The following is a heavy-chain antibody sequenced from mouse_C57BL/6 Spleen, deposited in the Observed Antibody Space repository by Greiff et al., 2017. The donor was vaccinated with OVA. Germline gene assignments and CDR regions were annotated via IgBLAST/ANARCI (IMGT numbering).Heavy chain of an antibody. V-gene: IGHV1-54*01. Sequence: QVQLQQSGAELVRPGTSVKVSCKASGYAFTNYLIEWVKQRPGQGLAWIGVINPGSGGTNYNEKFKGKATLTADKSSSTAYMQLSSLTSEDSAVYFGARRGSTTVGGVFDYWGQGTTLTVSS. D-gene: IGHD1-1*01. CDR3: ARRGSTTVGGVFDY. CDR1: GYAFTNYL. CDR2: INPGSGGT. J-gene: IGHJ2*01.